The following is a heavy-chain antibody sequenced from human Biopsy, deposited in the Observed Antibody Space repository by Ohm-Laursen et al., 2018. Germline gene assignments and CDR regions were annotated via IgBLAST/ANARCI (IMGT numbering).Heavy chain of an antibody. Sequence: SLRLSCAASGFTFSGYAMSWVRQGPEKGLEWVSVVTGSGRSTYYTDSVKGRFSISRDNFKNTLYLQMNSLRVEDTAVYYCAKGRSGGTGHGNWFDPWGQGTLVIVSS. D-gene: IGHD3-10*01. CDR3: AKGRSGGTGHGNWFDP. J-gene: IGHJ5*02. CDR2: VTGSGRST. V-gene: IGHV3-23*01. CDR1: GFTFSGYA.